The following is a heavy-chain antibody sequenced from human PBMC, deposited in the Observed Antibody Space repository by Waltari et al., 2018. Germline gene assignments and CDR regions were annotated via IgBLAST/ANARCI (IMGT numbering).Heavy chain of an antibody. D-gene: IGHD3-22*01. V-gene: IGHV3-23*04. CDR3: ARGGDSSGYYFDY. J-gene: IGHJ4*02. Sequence: ELQLVESGGGLVQPGGSLRLSCAASGFTFSSYAMTWVGQAPGKGLEWVSAISGSGGSTYYADSVKGRFTISRDNSKNTLYLQMNSLRAEDTAVYYCARGGDSSGYYFDYWGQGTLVTVSS. CDR1: GFTFSSYA. CDR2: ISGSGGST.